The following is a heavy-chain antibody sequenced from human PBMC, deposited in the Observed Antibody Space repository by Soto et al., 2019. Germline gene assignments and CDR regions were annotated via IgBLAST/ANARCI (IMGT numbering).Heavy chain of an antibody. CDR3: ARWVAVAGRFDY. V-gene: IGHV4-30-2*01. D-gene: IGHD6-13*01. CDR1: GGAISSGGYS. Sequence: PSETLSLTCAVSGGAISSGGYSLSWIRQPPGKGLEWIGYIYHSGSTYYNPSLKSRVTISVDRSKNQFSLKLSSVTAADTAVYYCARWVAVAGRFDYWGQGTLVTVSS. J-gene: IGHJ4*02. CDR2: IYHSGST.